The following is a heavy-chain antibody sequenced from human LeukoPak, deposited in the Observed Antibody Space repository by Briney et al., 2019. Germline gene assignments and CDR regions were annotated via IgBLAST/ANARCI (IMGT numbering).Heavy chain of an antibody. D-gene: IGHD3-22*01. CDR2: INPSGGST. J-gene: IGHJ4*02. Sequence: ASVKVSCKASGYTFTSYYMHWVRQAPGQGLEWMGIINPSGGSTSYAQKFQGRVTMTRDTSTSTVYMELSSLRSEDTAVYCCASTTSSGYHFDYWGQGTLVTVSS. V-gene: IGHV1-46*01. CDR1: GYTFTSYY. CDR3: ASTTSSGYHFDY.